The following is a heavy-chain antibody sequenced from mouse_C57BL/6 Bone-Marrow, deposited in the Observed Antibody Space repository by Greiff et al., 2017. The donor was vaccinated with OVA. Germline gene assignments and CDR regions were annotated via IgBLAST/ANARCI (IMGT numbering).Heavy chain of an antibody. CDR1: GFTFSSYA. J-gene: IGHJ3*01. CDR3: ARGNYGSRQAWFAY. D-gene: IGHD1-1*01. Sequence: EVKLMESGGGLVKPGGSLKLSCAASGFTFSSYAMSWVRQTPEKRLEWVATISDGGSYTYYPDNVKGRFTISRDNAKNNLYLQMSHLKSEDTAMYYCARGNYGSRQAWFAYWGQGTLVTVSA. V-gene: IGHV5-4*03. CDR2: ISDGGSYT.